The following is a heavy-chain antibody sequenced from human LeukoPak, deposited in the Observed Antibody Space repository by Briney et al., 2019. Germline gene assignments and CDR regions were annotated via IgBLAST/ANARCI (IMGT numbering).Heavy chain of an antibody. CDR3: ARESGSVTSEVDFDY. J-gene: IGHJ4*02. Sequence: KPGGSLRLSCAASGFTFSSYWMSWVRQAPGKGLEWVATIRQDGSQKYYVDSVKGRFTISRDNAKNSLYLQMNSLRAEDTAVYYCARESGSVTSEVDFDYWGQGTLVTVSS. CDR2: IRQDGSQK. D-gene: IGHD4-17*01. CDR1: GFTFSSYW. V-gene: IGHV3-7*01.